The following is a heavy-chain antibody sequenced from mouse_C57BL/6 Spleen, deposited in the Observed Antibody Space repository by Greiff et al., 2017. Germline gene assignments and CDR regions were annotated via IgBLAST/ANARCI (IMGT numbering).Heavy chain of an antibody. Sequence: VHLVQSGAELARPGASVKLSCKASGYTFTSYGISWVKQRTGQGLEWIGEIYPRRGNTYYNEKFKGKATLTADKSSSTAYMELRSLTSEDSAVYFCARVYDGYYYAMDYWGQGTSVTVSS. CDR3: ARVYDGYYYAMDY. CDR1: GYTFTSYG. J-gene: IGHJ4*01. D-gene: IGHD2-3*01. V-gene: IGHV1-81*01. CDR2: IYPRRGNT.